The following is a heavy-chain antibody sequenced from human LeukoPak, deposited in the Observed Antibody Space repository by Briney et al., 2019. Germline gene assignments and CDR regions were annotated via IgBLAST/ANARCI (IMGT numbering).Heavy chain of an antibody. V-gene: IGHV3-7*01. CDR1: GFTFSRYW. CDR2: INQDGSEK. CDR3: ARAREAPANVFPDH. Sequence: PGGSLRLSCAASGFTFSRYWMTWVRQSPGKVLEGVANINQDGSEKYYGDSVTGRFTISRDNAENSLFLQMNSLRADDTGVYYCARAREAPANVFPDHWGQGVVVTVSS. D-gene: IGHD2-15*01. J-gene: IGHJ4*02.